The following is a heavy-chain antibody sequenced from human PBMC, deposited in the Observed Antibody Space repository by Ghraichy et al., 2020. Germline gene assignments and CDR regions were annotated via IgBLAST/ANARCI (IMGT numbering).Heavy chain of an antibody. CDR1: GFTFNDSW. CDR2: IRSKTDGGTT. Sequence: GGSLRLSCTASGFTFNDSWMTWVRQAPGKGLEWVGSIRSKTDGGTTDYGAPVKGRFTISRDDSNNTLYLQLNSLKTEDTSVYYCARLGAFDYWGQGTLVTVSS. D-gene: IGHD3-9*01. V-gene: IGHV3-15*01. CDR3: ARLGAFDY. J-gene: IGHJ4*02.